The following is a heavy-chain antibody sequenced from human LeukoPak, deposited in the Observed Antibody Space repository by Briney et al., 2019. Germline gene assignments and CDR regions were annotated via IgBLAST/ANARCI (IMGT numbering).Heavy chain of an antibody. J-gene: IGHJ4*02. Sequence: ASVKVSCTASGYTFTGYYMHWVRQAPGQGLEWMGWINPNSGGTNYAQKFQGRVTMTRDTSISTAYMELSRLRSDDTAVYYCARDFDFWSGYSADYWGQGTLVTVSS. D-gene: IGHD3-3*01. CDR2: INPNSGGT. CDR3: ARDFDFWSGYSADY. V-gene: IGHV1-2*02. CDR1: GYTFTGYY.